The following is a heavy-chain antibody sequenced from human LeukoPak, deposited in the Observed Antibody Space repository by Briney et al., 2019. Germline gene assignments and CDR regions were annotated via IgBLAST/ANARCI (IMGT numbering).Heavy chain of an antibody. CDR1: GASISSRSYY. Sequence: SETLSLTCSVSGASISSRSYYWGWIRQPPGKGLEWIGSINYSGTTYYNPSLKSRVTISVDTSKNQFSLRLSSVTAADTAVYYCARVDIAVVPSTTFDYWGQGTLVTVSS. V-gene: IGHV4-39*01. J-gene: IGHJ4*02. CDR3: ARVDIAVVPSTTFDY. CDR2: INYSGTT. D-gene: IGHD2-2*01.